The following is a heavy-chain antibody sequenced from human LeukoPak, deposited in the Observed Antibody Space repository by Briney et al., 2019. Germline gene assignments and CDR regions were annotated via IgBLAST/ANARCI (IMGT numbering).Heavy chain of an antibody. CDR1: GFTFSNYA. D-gene: IGHD2-15*01. V-gene: IGHV3-23*01. J-gene: IGHJ4*02. Sequence: PGASLRLSCVGSGFTFSNYAMSWVRQAPGKGLEWVSAISGSGGATYYADSVKGRFTISRDNSRNTLYLQTNNLRAEDTAVYYCAKDCSFWGQGTLVTVSS. CDR3: AKDCSF. CDR2: ISGSGGAT.